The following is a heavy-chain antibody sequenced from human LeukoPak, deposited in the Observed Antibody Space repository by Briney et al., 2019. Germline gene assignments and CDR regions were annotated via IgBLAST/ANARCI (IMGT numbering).Heavy chain of an antibody. CDR2: INAYNGNT. V-gene: IGHV1-18*01. CDR1: GYTSTSYG. Sequence: GASVKVSCKASGYTSTSYGFSWVRQAPGQGLEWMGWINAYNGNTNYAQKLQGRVTMTTDTSTSTAYMELSSLRSEDTAVYYCATVVDIVATRDFQHWGQGTLVTVSS. CDR3: ATVVDIVATRDFQH. J-gene: IGHJ1*01. D-gene: IGHD5-12*01.